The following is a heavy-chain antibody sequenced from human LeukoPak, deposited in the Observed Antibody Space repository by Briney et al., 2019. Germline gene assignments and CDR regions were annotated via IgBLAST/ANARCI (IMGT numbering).Heavy chain of an antibody. J-gene: IGHJ3*02. CDR1: GYTFTSYG. V-gene: IGHV1-18*01. Sequence: GASVKVSCKASGYTFTSYGISWVRQAPGQGLEWMGWISAYNGNTNHAQKLQGRVTMTTDTSTSTAYMELRSLRSDDTAVYYCARQYSSSWGDAFDIWGQGTMVTVSS. CDR2: ISAYNGNT. D-gene: IGHD6-13*01. CDR3: ARQYSSSWGDAFDI.